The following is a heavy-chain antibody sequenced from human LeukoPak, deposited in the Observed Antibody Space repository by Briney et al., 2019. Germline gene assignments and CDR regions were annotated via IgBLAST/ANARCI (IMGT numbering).Heavy chain of an antibody. CDR1: GFTVSSNY. Sequence: PGGSLRLSCAASGFTVSSNYMSWVRQAPGKGLEWVSVIYSGGSTYYADSVRGRFTISRDNSKNTLYLQMNSLRAEDTAMYYCARARIGYYETFDAFDIWGQGTMVTVSS. V-gene: IGHV3-66*01. CDR2: IYSGGST. CDR3: ARARIGYYETFDAFDI. J-gene: IGHJ3*02. D-gene: IGHD3-22*01.